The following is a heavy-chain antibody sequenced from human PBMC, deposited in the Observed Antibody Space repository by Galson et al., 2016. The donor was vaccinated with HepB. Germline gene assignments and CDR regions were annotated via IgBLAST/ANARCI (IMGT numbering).Heavy chain of an antibody. CDR1: GGSLSNYH. V-gene: IGHV4-59*08. D-gene: IGHD5-18*01. CDR2: IYYLGNT. CDR3: ASGGATAMVPEIDY. J-gene: IGHJ4*02. Sequence: SETLSLTCNVSGGSLSNYHWSWLRQTPGKGLECIGYIYYLGNTHYNPSLKSRVTISVDTSKNQFSLKLSSVTAADTAVYYCASGGATAMVPEIDYWGQGTLVTVSS.